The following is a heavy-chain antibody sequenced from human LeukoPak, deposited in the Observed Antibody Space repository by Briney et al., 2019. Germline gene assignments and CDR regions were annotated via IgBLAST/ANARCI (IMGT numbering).Heavy chain of an antibody. V-gene: IGHV3-33*01. CDR3: ARGGYSSSWYHFDY. CDR1: GFTFSSYG. Sequence: GGSLRLSCAASGFTFSSYGMHWVRQAPGKGLEWVAVIWYDGSNKYYADSVKGRFTISRDNSKNTLFLQMNSLRAEDTAVYYCARGGYSSSWYHFDYWGQGTLVTVSS. CDR2: IWYDGSNK. D-gene: IGHD6-13*01. J-gene: IGHJ4*02.